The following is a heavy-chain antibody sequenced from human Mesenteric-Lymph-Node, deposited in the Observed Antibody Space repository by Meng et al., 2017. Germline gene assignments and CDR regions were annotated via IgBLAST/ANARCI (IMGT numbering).Heavy chain of an antibody. CDR2: ITHDGTA. V-gene: IGHV4-34*01. D-gene: IGHD2/OR15-2a*01. J-gene: IGHJ4*02. CDR3: ARRPTWIDY. Sequence: AEIQQWGAGLFQPSESLSLDFAFNGGSLSGAYWNWIRQLAGKALEWIGEITHDGTASYKASLKRRVTISRDTFKHQLYLMLSYVTAADTGVYYCARRPTWIDYWGQGTLVTVSS. CDR1: GGSLSGAY.